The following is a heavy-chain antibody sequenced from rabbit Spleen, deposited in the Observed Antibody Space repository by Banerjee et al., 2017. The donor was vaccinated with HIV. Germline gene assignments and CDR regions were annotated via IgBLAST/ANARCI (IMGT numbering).Heavy chain of an antibody. J-gene: IGHJ2*01. V-gene: IGHV1S40*01. CDR1: GVSFSGDSY. D-gene: IGHD2-1*01. CDR2: IDTGSSGST. Sequence: QSLEESGGDLVKPGASLTLTCIASGVSFSGDSYMCWVRQAPGKGLEWIACIDTGSSGSTYYASWAKGRFTISKTSSTTVTLQMTRLTVADTATYFCALSGVGGYGFADGFDPWGPGTLVTVS. CDR3: ALSGVGGYGFADGFDP.